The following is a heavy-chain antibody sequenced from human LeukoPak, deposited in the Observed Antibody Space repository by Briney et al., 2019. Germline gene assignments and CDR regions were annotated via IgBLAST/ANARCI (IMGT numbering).Heavy chain of an antibody. V-gene: IGHV3-21*01. CDR1: GFIFSDYY. Sequence: PGGSLRLSCAASGFIFSDYYMSWIRQAPGKGLEWVSSISSSSSYIYYADSVKGRFTISRDNAKNSLYLQMNSLRAEDTAVYYCARDRDYYGSGSYPPLDYWGQGTLVTVSS. D-gene: IGHD3-10*01. J-gene: IGHJ4*02. CDR3: ARDRDYYGSGSYPPLDY. CDR2: ISSSSSYI.